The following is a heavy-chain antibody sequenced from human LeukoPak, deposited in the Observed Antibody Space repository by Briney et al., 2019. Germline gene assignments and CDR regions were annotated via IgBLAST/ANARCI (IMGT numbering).Heavy chain of an antibody. V-gene: IGHV4-34*01. CDR2: INHSGQI. J-gene: IGHJ4*02. CDR1: GGSFTGYY. D-gene: IGHD3-10*01. Sequence: SETLSLACAFYGGSFTGYYWSWIRQSPGKGLEWIGEINHSGQIDYNTSLKSRVTISVDTSRNQFSLHLNSVTAADTAVYSRGGYVPGSHYRFWGQGTLVTVSS. CDR3: GGYVPGSHYRF.